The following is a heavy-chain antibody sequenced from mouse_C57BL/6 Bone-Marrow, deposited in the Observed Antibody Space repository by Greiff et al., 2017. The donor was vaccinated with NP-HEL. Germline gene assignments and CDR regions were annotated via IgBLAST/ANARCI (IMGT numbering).Heavy chain of an antibody. J-gene: IGHJ2*01. D-gene: IGHD2-1*01. CDR1: GYTFTSYW. V-gene: IGHV1-59*01. Sequence: QVHVKQPGAELVRPGPSVKLSCKASGYTFTSYWMHWVKQRPGQGLEWIGVIDPSDSYTNYNQKFKGKATLTVDTSSSTAYMQLSSLTSEDSAVYYCARGDGTGDYWGQGTTLTVSS. CDR3: ARGDGTGDY. CDR2: IDPSDSYT.